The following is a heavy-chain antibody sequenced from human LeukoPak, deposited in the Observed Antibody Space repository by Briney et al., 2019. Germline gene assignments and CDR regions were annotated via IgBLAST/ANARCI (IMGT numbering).Heavy chain of an antibody. D-gene: IGHD6-13*01. CDR2: ISGSGGST. CDR1: GFTFSSYA. V-gene: IGHV3-23*01. CDR3: ARASSSDSDVLDWFDP. J-gene: IGHJ5*02. Sequence: GGSLRLSCAASGFTFSSYAMSWVRQAPGKGLEWVSAISGSGGSTYYADSVKGRFTISRDNSKNTLYLQMNTLRAEDTAVYYCARASSSDSDVLDWFDPWGQGTLVTVSS.